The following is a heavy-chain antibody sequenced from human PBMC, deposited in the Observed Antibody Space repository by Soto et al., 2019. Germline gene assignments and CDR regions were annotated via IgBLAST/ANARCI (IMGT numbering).Heavy chain of an antibody. V-gene: IGHV1-69*01. D-gene: IGHD6-6*01. Sequence: QVQLVQSGAEVKKPGSSVKVSCKASGGTFSSYAISWVRQAPGQGLEWMGGIIPIFGTANYAQKFQGRVTITANEATNTAYMALSSLRSEDTAVYYCARGLSSIRPFAINGFDPWGQGTLVTVSS. CDR2: IIPIFGTA. CDR3: ARGLSSIRPFAINGFDP. J-gene: IGHJ5*02. CDR1: GGTFSSYA.